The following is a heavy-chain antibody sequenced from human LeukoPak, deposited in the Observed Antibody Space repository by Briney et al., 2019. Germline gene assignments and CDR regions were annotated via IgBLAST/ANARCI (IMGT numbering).Heavy chain of an antibody. Sequence: PGESLRLSCAASGFTFTDSYMSWIRQAPGKGLEWVSYISSSGTTIYYADSVMGRFTISRDNAKNSLYLQMNSLRAEDTAVHYCARALTGFIPGNWGQGTLVTVSS. CDR3: ARALTGFIPGN. CDR2: ISSSGTTI. D-gene: IGHD3-9*01. CDR1: GFTFTDSY. V-gene: IGHV3-11*01. J-gene: IGHJ4*02.